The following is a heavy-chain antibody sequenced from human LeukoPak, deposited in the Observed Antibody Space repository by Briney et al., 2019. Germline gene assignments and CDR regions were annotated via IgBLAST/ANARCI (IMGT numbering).Heavy chain of an antibody. CDR1: GFTSSSYA. D-gene: IGHD5-24*01. CDR3: ATDIDDYNTFAPLFQH. V-gene: IGHV3-23*01. J-gene: IGHJ1*01. Sequence: GGSLRLSCAASGFTSSSYAMSWVRQAPGEGLEWVAAISGSGFNTFYADSVKGRFTISRDNSKNTLYLQMNSLRVEDTALYYCATDIDDYNTFAPLFQHWSQGTLVTVSS. CDR2: ISGSGFNT.